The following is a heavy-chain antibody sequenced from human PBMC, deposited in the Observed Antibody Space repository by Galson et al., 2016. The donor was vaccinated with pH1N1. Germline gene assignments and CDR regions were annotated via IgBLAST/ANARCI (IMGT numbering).Heavy chain of an antibody. CDR2: ISTYTGNA. V-gene: IGHV1-18*01. CDR3: ARLGASVGGTTY. Sequence: SVKVSCKASGYTFTTYGIDWVRQAPGQGLEWMGWISTYTGNAKYAQKFQGRLTLTTDTSTSTAYMELRSLRSDDTAVYYCARLGASVGGTTYWGQGTLVTVSS. J-gene: IGHJ4*02. CDR1: GYTFTTYG. D-gene: IGHD6-19*01.